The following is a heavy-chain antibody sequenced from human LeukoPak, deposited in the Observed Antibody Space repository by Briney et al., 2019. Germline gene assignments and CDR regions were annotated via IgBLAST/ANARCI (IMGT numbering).Heavy chain of an antibody. Sequence: NPSETLSLTCTVSGDSINRYYWSWIRQPPGKGLEWIGEINHSGSTNYNPSLKSRVTISVDTSKNQFSLKLSSVTAADTAVYYCARLNVFMRFGELLRPAFDIWGQGTMVTDSS. CDR2: INHSGST. CDR1: GDSINRYY. J-gene: IGHJ3*02. V-gene: IGHV4-34*01. CDR3: ARLNVFMRFGELLRPAFDI. D-gene: IGHD3-10*01.